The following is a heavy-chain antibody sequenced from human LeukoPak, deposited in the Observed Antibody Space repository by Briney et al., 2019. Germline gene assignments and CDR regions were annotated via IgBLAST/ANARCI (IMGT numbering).Heavy chain of an antibody. J-gene: IGHJ4*02. CDR3: ARDRNTDFWSGYYTNYFDY. Sequence: SGGSLRLSCAASGFTFSTYWMSWVRQAPGKGLEWVANIRQDGSEKYYVDTVKGRFTISRDNAKNSLYLQMNSLRAEDTAVYYCARDRNTDFWSGYYTNYFDYWGQGTLVTVSS. D-gene: IGHD3-3*01. V-gene: IGHV3-7*01. CDR1: GFTFSTYW. CDR2: IRQDGSEK.